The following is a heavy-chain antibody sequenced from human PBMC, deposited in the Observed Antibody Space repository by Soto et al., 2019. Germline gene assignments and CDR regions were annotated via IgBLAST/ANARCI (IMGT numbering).Heavy chain of an antibody. D-gene: IGHD6-13*01. CDR3: ARANSSTWYKLEYKWFDP. CDR2: MYYSETT. Sequence: ETLSLTCTVSGASINDFYWSWIRQTPGKGLEWVGFMYYSETTKYNPSLKGRVNMSLDTSKNQVSLHLKSVTAADTAVYYCARANSSTWYKLEYKWFDPWGQGXQVTVYS. J-gene: IGHJ5*02. V-gene: IGHV4-59*01. CDR1: GASINDFY.